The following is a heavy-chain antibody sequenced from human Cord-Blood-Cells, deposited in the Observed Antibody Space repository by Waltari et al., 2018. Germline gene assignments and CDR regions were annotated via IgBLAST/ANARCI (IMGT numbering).Heavy chain of an antibody. CDR2: IYHSGST. V-gene: IGHV4-38-2*01. D-gene: IGHD4-4*01. J-gene: IGHJ4*02. Sequence: QVQLQESGPGLVKPSETLSLTCAVSGYSISSGYYWGWIRQPPGKGLEWIGSIYHSGSTDYNPSLKSRVTISVDTSKNQCSLKLSSVTAAETAVYYCARGEGLQYPYYFDYWGQGTLVTVSS. CDR3: ARGEGLQYPYYFDY. CDR1: GYSISSGYY.